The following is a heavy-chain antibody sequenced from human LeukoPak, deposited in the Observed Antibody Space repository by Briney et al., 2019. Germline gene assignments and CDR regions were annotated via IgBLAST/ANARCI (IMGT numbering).Heavy chain of an antibody. D-gene: IGHD3-16*02. CDR2: IYYSGTT. CDR3: ARELDYDYAWGSYRYTDYFDY. Sequence: PSETLSLTCTVSGGSISSSSYYWGWIRQPPGKGLEWIGNIYYSGTTYYNPSLKSRVTISVDTSQNQISLRLSSVTAADTAVYYCARELDYDYAWGSYRYTDYFDYWGQGTLVTVSS. CDR1: GGSISSSSYY. J-gene: IGHJ4*02. V-gene: IGHV4-39*07.